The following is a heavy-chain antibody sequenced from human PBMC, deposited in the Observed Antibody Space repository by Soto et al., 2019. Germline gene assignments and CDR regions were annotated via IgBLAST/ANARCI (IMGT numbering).Heavy chain of an antibody. CDR1: GFTFSSYA. CDR3: ATSPYDILTGYFPPFDY. V-gene: IGHV3-23*01. J-gene: IGHJ4*02. D-gene: IGHD3-9*01. CDR2: ISGSGGST. Sequence: GGSLRLSCAASGFTFSSYAMSWVRQAPGKGLEWVSAISGSGGSTYYAESVKGRFTISRDNSKKTMYQQIKSMRAEDTVVYYCATSPYDILTGYFPPFDYWGQGTLVTVSS.